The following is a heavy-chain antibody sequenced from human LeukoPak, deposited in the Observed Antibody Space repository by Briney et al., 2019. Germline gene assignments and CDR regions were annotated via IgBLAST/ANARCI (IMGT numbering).Heavy chain of an antibody. J-gene: IGHJ5*02. CDR3: ARGLRGGSSSWYA. D-gene: IGHD6-13*01. Sequence: PSGTLSLTRTVSGGSVSSGSYYWSWIRQPPGKGLEWIGYIYYSGSTNYNPSLKSRVTISVDTSKNQFSLKLSSVTAADTAVYYCARGLRGGSSSWYAWGQGTLVTVSS. CDR2: IYYSGST. V-gene: IGHV4-61*01. CDR1: GGSVSSGSYY.